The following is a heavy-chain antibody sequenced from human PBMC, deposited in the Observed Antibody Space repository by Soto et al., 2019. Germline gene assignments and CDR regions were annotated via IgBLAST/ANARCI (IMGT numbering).Heavy chain of an antibody. CDR2: INHSGST. CDR3: ARGLRLVVPAAIPGYYYYYGMDV. V-gene: IGHV4-34*01. Sequence: SETLSLTCAFYGGSFIGYYWSWIRQPPGKGLEWIGEINHSGSTNYNPSLKSRVTISVDTSKNQFSLKLSSVTAADTAVYYCARGLRLVVPAAIPGYYYYYGMDVWGQGTTVTVSS. CDR1: GGSFIGYY. D-gene: IGHD2-2*01. J-gene: IGHJ6*02.